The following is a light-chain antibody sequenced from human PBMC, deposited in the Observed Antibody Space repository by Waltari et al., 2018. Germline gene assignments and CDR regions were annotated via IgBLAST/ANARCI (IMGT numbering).Light chain of an antibody. Sequence: QSVLTQPPSVSGAPGQRVTIPCTGSSSNFGAGYDVHWYQQLPGTAPKVRIYENIKRPSGVPDRVSGSKSGTSASLAITGLQAEDEADYYCQSYDTGLKGYVFGTGTKVTVL. J-gene: IGLJ1*01. CDR2: ENI. CDR1: SSNFGAGYD. V-gene: IGLV1-40*01. CDR3: QSYDTGLKGYV.